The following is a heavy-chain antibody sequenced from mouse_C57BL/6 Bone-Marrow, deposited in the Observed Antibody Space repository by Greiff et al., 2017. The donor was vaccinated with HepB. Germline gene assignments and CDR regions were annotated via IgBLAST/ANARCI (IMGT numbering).Heavy chain of an antibody. CDR1: GYTFTSYW. CDR3: ARPYYYGSNAWYFDV. Sequence: QVQLQQSGTELVKPGASVKLSCKASGYTFTSYWMHWVKQRPGQGLEWIGNINPSNGGTNYNEKFKSKATLTVDKSSSTAYMQLSSLTSEDSAVYYCARPYYYGSNAWYFDVWGTGTTVTVSS. V-gene: IGHV1-53*01. J-gene: IGHJ1*03. CDR2: INPSNGGT. D-gene: IGHD1-1*01.